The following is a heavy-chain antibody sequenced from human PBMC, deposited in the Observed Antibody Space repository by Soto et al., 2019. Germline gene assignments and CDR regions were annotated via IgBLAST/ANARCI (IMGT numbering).Heavy chain of an antibody. CDR2: INAGNGNT. D-gene: IGHD3-9*01. Sequence: ASVKVSCKASGYTFTSYAMHWVRQAPRQRLEWMGWINAGNGNTKYSQKFQGRVTITRDTSASTAYMELSSLRSEDTAVYYCARDWLVRPYYYYGMDVWGQGTTVTVSS. CDR3: ARDWLVRPYYYYGMDV. V-gene: IGHV1-3*01. CDR1: GYTFTSYA. J-gene: IGHJ6*02.